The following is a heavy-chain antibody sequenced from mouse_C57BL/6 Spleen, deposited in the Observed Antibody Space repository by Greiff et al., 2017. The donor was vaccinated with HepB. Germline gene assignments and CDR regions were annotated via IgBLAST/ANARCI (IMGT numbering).Heavy chain of an antibody. Sequence: LVRPGTSVKLSCKASGYTFTSYWMHWVKQRPGQGLEWIGVIDPSDSYTNYNQKFKGKATLTVDTSSSTAYMQLSSLTSEDSAVYYCARGTYGSSYGGYYFDYWGQGTTLTVSS. CDR3: ARGTYGSSYGGYYFDY. CDR1: GYTFTSYW. D-gene: IGHD1-1*01. J-gene: IGHJ2*01. CDR2: IDPSDSYT. V-gene: IGHV1-59*01.